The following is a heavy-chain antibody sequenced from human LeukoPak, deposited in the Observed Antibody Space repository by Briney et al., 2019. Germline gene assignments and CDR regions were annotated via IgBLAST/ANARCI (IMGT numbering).Heavy chain of an antibody. CDR2: ISAYDGNT. D-gene: IGHD3-22*01. V-gene: IGHV1-18*01. CDR1: GYTFTSYG. Sequence: ASVKVSCKASGYTFTSYGISWVRQAPGQGLEWMGWISAYDGNTNYAQKLQGRVTMTTDTFTSTAYMELRSLRSDGTAVYYCARVTGYDSSGYYFYWGQGTLVTVSS. CDR3: ARVTGYDSSGYYFY. J-gene: IGHJ4*02.